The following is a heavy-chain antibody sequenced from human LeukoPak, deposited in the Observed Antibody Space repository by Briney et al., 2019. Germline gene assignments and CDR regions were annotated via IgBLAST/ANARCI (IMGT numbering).Heavy chain of an antibody. CDR3: ATSGWYQGIDY. V-gene: IGHV3-53*01. CDR1: GFTVSSNY. Sequence: GGSLRLSCAASGFTVSSNYMSWVRQAPGKGLEWVSVIYSGGSTYYADSVKGRFTFSRDNSKNTLYLQMNSLRAEDTAVYYCATSGWYQGIDYWGQGTLVTVSS. D-gene: IGHD6-19*01. J-gene: IGHJ4*02. CDR2: IYSGGST.